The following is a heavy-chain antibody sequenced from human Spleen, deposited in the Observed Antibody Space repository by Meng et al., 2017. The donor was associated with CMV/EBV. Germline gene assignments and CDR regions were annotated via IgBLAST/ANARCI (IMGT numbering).Heavy chain of an antibody. D-gene: IGHD6-13*01. CDR1: GYTFTSYY. CDR3: ASSKQHSFLSSYGMDV. J-gene: IGHJ6*02. Sequence: ASVKVSCKASGYTFTSYYMHWVRQAPGQGLEWMGIINPSGGGTSYAQRFQGRVTMTTDTSTSRVYMELSSLRSEDTAVYYCASSKQHSFLSSYGMDVWGQGTTVTVSS. CDR2: INPSGGGT. V-gene: IGHV1-46*01.